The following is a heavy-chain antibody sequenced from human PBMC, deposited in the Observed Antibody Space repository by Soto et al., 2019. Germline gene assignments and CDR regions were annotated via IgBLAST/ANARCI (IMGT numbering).Heavy chain of an antibody. V-gene: IGHV3-30*03. D-gene: IGHD2-15*01. CDR2: ISYDGSNT. CDR3: ERISRYCSGGDCHA. Sequence: PGGSLGLCFAASGVSFNSYDMHWVRQATGKGPEWVPIISYDGSNTYYSDSVRGRFTISRDNSKDTLYLQMQSLRSEATAIYYCERISRYCSGGDCHAWGQGTQVPVYS. CDR1: GVSFNSYD. J-gene: IGHJ5*02.